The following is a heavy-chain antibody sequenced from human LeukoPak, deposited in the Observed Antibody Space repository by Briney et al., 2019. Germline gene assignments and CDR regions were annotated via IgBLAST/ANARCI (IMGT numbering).Heavy chain of an antibody. CDR3: ARSPVFLDAFDI. J-gene: IGHJ3*02. D-gene: IGHD2/OR15-2a*01. V-gene: IGHV5-51*01. CDR1: GNSFSNYW. Sequence: GESLKISCKGSGNSFSNYWIGWVRQLPGRGLEWMGIIYPGDSDTRYNPSFQGQVTISADKSISTAYLQWSSLKASDTAMYYCARSPVFLDAFDIWGQGTMVTVSS. CDR2: IYPGDSDT.